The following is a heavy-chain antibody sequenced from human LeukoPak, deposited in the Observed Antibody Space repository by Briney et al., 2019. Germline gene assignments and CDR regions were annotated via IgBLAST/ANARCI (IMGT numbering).Heavy chain of an antibody. Sequence: GGSLRLSCAASGFTLSSYGMHWVRQAPGKGLEWVAFIRYDGSNKYYADSVKGRFTISRDNSKNTLYLQMNSLRAEDTAVYYCAKDLGDYGDYDPPGYWGQGTLVTVSS. D-gene: IGHD4-17*01. V-gene: IGHV3-30*02. J-gene: IGHJ4*02. CDR2: IRYDGSNK. CDR3: AKDLGDYGDYDPPGY. CDR1: GFTLSSYG.